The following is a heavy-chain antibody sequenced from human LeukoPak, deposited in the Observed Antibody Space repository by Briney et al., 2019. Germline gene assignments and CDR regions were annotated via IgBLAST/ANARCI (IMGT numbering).Heavy chain of an antibody. V-gene: IGHV1-2*02. J-gene: IGHJ3*01. CDR1: GYTFTGYY. Sequence: ASVKVSCKASGYTFTGYYMHWVRQAPGQGLEWMGWINPDSGATDYAQKFQGRVTLTRDTSIGTTYMEIRNLRSDDTAMYYCATWASIPMAGPYPFEFWGQGTTLTVSS. D-gene: IGHD6-19*01. CDR2: INPDSGAT. CDR3: ATWASIPMAGPYPFEF.